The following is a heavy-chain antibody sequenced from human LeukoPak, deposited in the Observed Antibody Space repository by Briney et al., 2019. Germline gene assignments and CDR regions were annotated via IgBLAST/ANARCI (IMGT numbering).Heavy chain of an antibody. Sequence: GGSLRLSCAASGFTFSSYGMHWVRQAPGKGLEWVAVISYDGSNKYYADSVKGRFTISRDNSKNTLYLQMNSLRAEDTAVYYCAKEYCSSTSCSVYFQHWGQGTLVTVSS. CDR3: AKEYCSSTSCSVYFQH. J-gene: IGHJ1*01. CDR2: ISYDGSNK. CDR1: GFTFSSYG. D-gene: IGHD2-2*01. V-gene: IGHV3-30*18.